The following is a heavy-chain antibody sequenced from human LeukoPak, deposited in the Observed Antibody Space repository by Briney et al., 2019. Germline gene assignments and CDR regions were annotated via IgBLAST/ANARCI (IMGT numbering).Heavy chain of an antibody. D-gene: IGHD1-26*01. J-gene: IGHJ3*02. Sequence: GGSLRLSCAASGFTFSSYWMHWVRQAPGKGLVWVSRINSDGSSTSYADSVKGRFTVSRDNAKNTLYLQMNSLRAEDTAVYYCARVGAEGPNAFDIWGQGTMVTVSS. CDR2: INSDGSST. V-gene: IGHV3-74*01. CDR3: ARVGAEGPNAFDI. CDR1: GFTFSSYW.